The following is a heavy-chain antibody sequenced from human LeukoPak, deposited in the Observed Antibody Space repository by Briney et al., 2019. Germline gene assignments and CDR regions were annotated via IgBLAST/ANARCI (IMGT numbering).Heavy chain of an antibody. CDR1: GCTFTGYY. CDR2: INTNTGNP. Sequence: ASVKVSCKASGCTFTGYYMNWVRQAPGQGLEWMGWINTNTGNPTYAQGFTGRFVFSLDTSVSTAYLQISSLKAEDTAVYYCARDWGYCTKGVCCPDYWGQGTLVTVSS. V-gene: IGHV7-4-1*02. CDR3: ARDWGYCTKGVCCPDY. J-gene: IGHJ4*02. D-gene: IGHD2-8*01.